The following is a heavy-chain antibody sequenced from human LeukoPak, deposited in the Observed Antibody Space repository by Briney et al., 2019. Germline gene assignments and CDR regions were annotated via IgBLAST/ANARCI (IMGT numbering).Heavy chain of an antibody. CDR1: GFTFRSFY. Sequence: GGSLSLSCAASGFTFRSFYMSWVRQAPGKGLEWVAKVNEDGREIYYADSVKGRFTISRDNAKNSVYLQMNNLRAEDTAVYYCAKDEVGGHFEYWGQGIFVTVSS. CDR2: VNEDGREI. CDR3: AKDEVGGHFEY. V-gene: IGHV3-7*04. J-gene: IGHJ4*02.